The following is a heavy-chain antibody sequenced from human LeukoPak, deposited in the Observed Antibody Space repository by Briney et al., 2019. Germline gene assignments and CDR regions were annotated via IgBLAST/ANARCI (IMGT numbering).Heavy chain of an antibody. V-gene: IGHV1-2*02. Sequence: ASVKVSCKASGYTFTGYYMHWVRQAPGQGLEWMGWINPNSGGTNYAQKFQGRVTMTRDTSISTAYMELSGLRSDDTAVYYCAREEIAAAEVYNWFDPWGQGTLVTVSS. CDR2: INPNSGGT. CDR1: GYTFTGYY. D-gene: IGHD6-13*01. J-gene: IGHJ5*02. CDR3: AREEIAAAEVYNWFDP.